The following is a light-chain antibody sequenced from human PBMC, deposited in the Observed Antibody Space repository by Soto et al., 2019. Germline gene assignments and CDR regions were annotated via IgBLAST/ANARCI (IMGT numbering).Light chain of an antibody. V-gene: IGKV4-1*01. CDR2: WAS. CDR3: QQYYSSLLT. CDR1: QSVLYRSNNKNY. J-gene: IGKJ4*01. Sequence: DIVMTQSPDSLAVSLGERATINCKSSQSVLYRSNNKNYLAWYQQKPGQPPKLLIYWASTRESGVPDRFSGSGSGTDFTLTISSLQAEDVAVYYCQQYYSSLLTFGGVTKVEIK.